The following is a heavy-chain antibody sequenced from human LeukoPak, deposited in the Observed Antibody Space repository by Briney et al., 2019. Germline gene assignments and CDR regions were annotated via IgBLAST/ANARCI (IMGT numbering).Heavy chain of an antibody. D-gene: IGHD6-19*01. Sequence: PSETLSLTCTVSGASISSDTYFWSWIRQPAGKGLEWIGRISSTGRTDYNPSLTSRVTISIDTSKNQLSMQLNSVTAADTAVYYCAKGAGPPWFDPWGQGALVTVSS. CDR2: ISSTGRT. J-gene: IGHJ5*02. V-gene: IGHV4-61*02. CDR3: AKGAGPPWFDP. CDR1: GASISSDTYF.